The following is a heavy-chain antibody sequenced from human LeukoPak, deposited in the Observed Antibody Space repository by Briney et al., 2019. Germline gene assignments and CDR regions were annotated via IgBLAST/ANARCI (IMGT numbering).Heavy chain of an antibody. CDR1: GYFFNTYW. D-gene: IGHD3-10*01. CDR3: ARYTGSFTPLDY. V-gene: IGHV5-51*01. Sequence: GESLTISCEGSGYFFNTYWVSWVRQTPGKGLEWMGIISPDDSYTSYSPSFAGHITISADKSISTAYLQWTSLKASDSAMYYCARYTGSFTPLDYWGQGTLVTVSS. J-gene: IGHJ4*02. CDR2: ISPDDSYT.